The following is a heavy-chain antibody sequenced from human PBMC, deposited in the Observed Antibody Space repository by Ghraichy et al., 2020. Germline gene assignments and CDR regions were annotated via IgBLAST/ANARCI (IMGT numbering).Heavy chain of an antibody. V-gene: IGHV4-39*01. CDR2: IYYSGST. Sequence: SETLSLTCTVSGGSISSSSYYWGWIRQPPGKGLEWIGSIYYSGSTYYNPSLKSRVTISVDTSKNQFSLKLSSVTAADTAVYYCARRESGGWYLGDAFDIWGQGTMVTVSS. D-gene: IGHD6-19*01. CDR1: GGSISSSSYY. CDR3: ARRESGGWYLGDAFDI. J-gene: IGHJ3*02.